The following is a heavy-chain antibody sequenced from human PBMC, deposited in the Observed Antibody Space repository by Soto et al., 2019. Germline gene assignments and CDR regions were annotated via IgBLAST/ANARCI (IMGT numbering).Heavy chain of an antibody. Sequence: ASVKVSCKASGYTFTSYGISWVRQAPGQGLGWMGWISAYNGNTNYAQKLQGRVTMTTDTSTSTAYMELRSLRSDDTAVYYCAIIPAMVTIFGWFDPWGQGTLVTVSS. CDR1: GYTFTSYG. D-gene: IGHD5-18*01. CDR2: ISAYNGNT. J-gene: IGHJ5*02. CDR3: AIIPAMVTIFGWFDP. V-gene: IGHV1-18*04.